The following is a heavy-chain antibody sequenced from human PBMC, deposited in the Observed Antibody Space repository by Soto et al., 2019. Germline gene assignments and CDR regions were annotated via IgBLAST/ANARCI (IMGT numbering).Heavy chain of an antibody. D-gene: IGHD3-3*01. J-gene: IGHJ6*02. CDR2: MNPNSGNT. CDR3: ARATLRTRITIFGVVITPYYYGMDV. Sequence: ATMTVSCKASGYTFTSYAIYWVRQATGQGLEWMGWMNPNSGNTGYAQKVQCRVTMTRNTSISTAYMELSSLRSEDTAVYYCARATLRTRITIFGVVITPYYYGMDVWGQGTTVTVSS. CDR1: GYTFTSYA. V-gene: IGHV1-8*01.